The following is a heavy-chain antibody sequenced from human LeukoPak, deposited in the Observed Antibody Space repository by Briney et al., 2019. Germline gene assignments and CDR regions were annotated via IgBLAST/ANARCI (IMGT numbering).Heavy chain of an antibody. J-gene: IGHJ4*02. CDR3: AKGARSGPGSRPYYFDF. D-gene: IGHD2-15*01. CDR2: ISGGGGNK. CDR1: GFTISSNG. V-gene: IGHV3-23*01. Sequence: GGSLRLSCAAAGFTISSNGMGWDRQGQGKGREGVIVISGGGGNKYYAHSFQGRFTISTDNSKSTLYLQMNSLRSEDTAVYYCAKGARSGPGSRPYYFDFWGQGTLVTVSS.